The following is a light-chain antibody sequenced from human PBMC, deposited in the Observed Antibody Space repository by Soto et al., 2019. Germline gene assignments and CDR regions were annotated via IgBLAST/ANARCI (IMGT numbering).Light chain of an antibody. Sequence: QSVLTQPPSVSGAPGQRVTISCTGSSSNIGAGYVVHWYQQLPGTAPKLLIYGNSNRPSGVPDQFSGSKSGTSASLAITGLQSEDGADYYCKAWDNSLNAYVFGTGTKVTVL. CDR1: SSNIGAGYV. CDR3: KAWDNSLNAYV. V-gene: IGLV1-40*01. CDR2: GNS. J-gene: IGLJ1*01.